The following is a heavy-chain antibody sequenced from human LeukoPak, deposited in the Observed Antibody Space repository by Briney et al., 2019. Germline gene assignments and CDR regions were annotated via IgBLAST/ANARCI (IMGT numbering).Heavy chain of an antibody. CDR3: ARGFLERWLQFEAWDI. V-gene: IGHV3-23*01. J-gene: IGHJ3*02. CDR2: ISGSGGNT. D-gene: IGHD5-24*01. CDR1: GLTFSSYA. Sequence: GGSLRLSCTASGLTFSSYAMSWVRQTPGKGLEWVSAISGSGGNTYYADSVKGRFTISRDNSKNTLYLRMNSLRAEDTAVYYCARGFLERWLQFEAWDIWGQGTMVTVSS.